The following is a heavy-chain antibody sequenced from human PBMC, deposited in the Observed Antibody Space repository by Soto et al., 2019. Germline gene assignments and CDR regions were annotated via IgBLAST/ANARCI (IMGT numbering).Heavy chain of an antibody. CDR1: GYSFNSYW. Sequence: PGESLKISCKASGYSFNSYWIGWVRQKPGKGLEWMGSIYPDDSDIRYSPSFQGQVTISADKSITTAYLQWSSLKASDTAIYYCARQFLTGYYNYREAFDVCGHGTMVTVSS. J-gene: IGHJ3*01. V-gene: IGHV5-51*01. D-gene: IGHD3-9*01. CDR3: ARQFLTGYYNYREAFDV. CDR2: IYPDDSDI.